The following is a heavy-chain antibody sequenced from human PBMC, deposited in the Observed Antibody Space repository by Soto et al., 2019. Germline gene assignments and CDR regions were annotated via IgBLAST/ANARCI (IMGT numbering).Heavy chain of an antibody. Sequence: SETLSLTCAVCGYSISSGYYWGWIRQPPGKGLEWIGSIYHSGSTYYNPSLKSRVTISVDTSKNQFSLKLSSVTAADTAVYYCARDPGRTNYYYYGMDVWGQGTTVTVSS. CDR2: IYHSGST. CDR3: ARDPGRTNYYYYGMDV. V-gene: IGHV4-38-2*02. J-gene: IGHJ6*02. CDR1: GYSISSGYY.